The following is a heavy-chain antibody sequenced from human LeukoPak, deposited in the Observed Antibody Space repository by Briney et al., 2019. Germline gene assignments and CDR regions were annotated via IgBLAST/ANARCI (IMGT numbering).Heavy chain of an antibody. J-gene: IGHJ4*02. CDR1: GLTFSSYS. CDR2: ISSSSSTI. D-gene: IGHD2-2*01. Sequence: GGSLRLSCAASGLTFSSYSMNWVRQAPGKGLEWVSYISSSSSTIYYADSVKGRFTISRDNAKNSLYLQMNSLRAEDTAVYYCASETSYKRHCSSTSCNDYWGQGTLVTVSS. V-gene: IGHV3-48*01. CDR3: ASETSYKRHCSSTSCNDY.